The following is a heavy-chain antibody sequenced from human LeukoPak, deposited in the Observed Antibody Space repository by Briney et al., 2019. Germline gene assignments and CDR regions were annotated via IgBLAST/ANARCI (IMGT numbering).Heavy chain of an antibody. Sequence: SVKVSCKASGYTFTGYYIHWMRQAPGQGLEWMGGIIPIFGTANYAQKFQGRVTITADESTSTAYMELSSLRSEDTAVYYCATPYDILTGPLTDAFDIWGQGTMVTVSS. D-gene: IGHD3-9*01. V-gene: IGHV1-69*13. J-gene: IGHJ3*02. CDR2: IIPIFGTA. CDR3: ATPYDILTGPLTDAFDI. CDR1: GYTFTGYY.